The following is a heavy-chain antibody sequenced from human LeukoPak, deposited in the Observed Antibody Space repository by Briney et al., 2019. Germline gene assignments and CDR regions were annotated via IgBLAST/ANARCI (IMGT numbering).Heavy chain of an antibody. V-gene: IGHV1-69*13. CDR1: GGTLSSYA. CDR3: ARTVGTLWFGAADY. CDR2: IIPIFGTA. D-gene: IGHD3-10*01. J-gene: IGHJ4*02. Sequence: GASVKVSCKASGGTLSSYAISWVRQAPGQGLEWMGGIIPIFGTANYAQKFQGRVTITADESTSTAYMELSSLRSEDTAVYYCARTVGTLWFGAADYWGQGTLVTVSS.